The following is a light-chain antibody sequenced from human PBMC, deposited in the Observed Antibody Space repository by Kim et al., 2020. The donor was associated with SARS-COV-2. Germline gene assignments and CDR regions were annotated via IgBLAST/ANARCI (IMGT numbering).Light chain of an antibody. CDR2: EDD. CDR3: QSYNRSNVV. CDR1: SGSIDDNY. V-gene: IGLV6-57*03. Sequence: KTVTRSCTRSSGSIDDNYVQWYQQRPGGVPTAVIYEDDQRPSGVSDRFSGSIDNSSNSASLTISGLKTEDEADYYCQSYNRSNVVFGGGTKVTVL. J-gene: IGLJ2*01.